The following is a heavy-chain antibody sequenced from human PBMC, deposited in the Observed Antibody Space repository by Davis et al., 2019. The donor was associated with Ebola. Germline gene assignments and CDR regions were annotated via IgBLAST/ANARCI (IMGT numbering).Heavy chain of an antibody. CDR1: GFTFSSYV. J-gene: IGHJ6*02. CDR2: IKDDGSNK. CDR3: ARAYHYGMDV. V-gene: IGHV3-30*02. Sequence: PGGSLRLSCAASGFTFSSYVMHWVRQAPGKGLEWVAFIKDDGSNKNCADSVKGRCTISRDNSKNTLNLQMNSLRAEDTAVYYCARAYHYGMDVWGQGTTVTVSS.